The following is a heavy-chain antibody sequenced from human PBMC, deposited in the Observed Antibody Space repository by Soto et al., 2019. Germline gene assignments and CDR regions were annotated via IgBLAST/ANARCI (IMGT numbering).Heavy chain of an antibody. D-gene: IGHD1-20*01. V-gene: IGHV3-21*01. Sequence: DVQLVESGGGLVKPVGSLRLSCAASGFNFITFSMNWVRQAPGKGLEWVSSISASSSSIYYAESVKGRFTVSRDNAKNSMYLQMNILPAEDTTLYYCVRDAYNRDAFDIWGQGTTVTVSS. CDR1: GFNFITFS. J-gene: IGHJ3*02. CDR3: VRDAYNRDAFDI. CDR2: ISASSSSI.